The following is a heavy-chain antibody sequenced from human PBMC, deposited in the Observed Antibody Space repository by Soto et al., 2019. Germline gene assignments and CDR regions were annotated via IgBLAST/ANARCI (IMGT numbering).Heavy chain of an antibody. D-gene: IGHD1-26*01. CDR1: GFTFSSYA. Sequence: PGGSLRLSCAVSGFTFSSYAMSWVRQAPGKGLEWVSAISGSGGSTYYADSVKGRFTISRDNSKNTLYLQMNSLRAEDTAVYYCAKDRSRLGATIGYWGQGTLVTVSS. V-gene: IGHV3-23*01. J-gene: IGHJ4*02. CDR3: AKDRSRLGATIGY. CDR2: ISGSGGST.